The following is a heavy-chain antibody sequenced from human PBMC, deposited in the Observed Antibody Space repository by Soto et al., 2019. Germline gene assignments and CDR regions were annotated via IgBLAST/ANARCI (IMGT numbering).Heavy chain of an antibody. CDR3: AKDFFGQMIYYCSESYYNVYAFDI. CDR2: ISYDGSNK. V-gene: IGHV3-30*18. CDR1: GFTFSSYG. D-gene: IGHD3-10*01. J-gene: IGHJ3*02. Sequence: GGSLRLSCAASGFTFSSYGMHWVRQAPGKGLEWVAVISYDGSNKYYADSVKGRFTISRDNSKNTLYLQMNSLRAEDTAVYYCAKDFFGQMIYYCSESYYNVYAFDIWGQGTMVTVSS.